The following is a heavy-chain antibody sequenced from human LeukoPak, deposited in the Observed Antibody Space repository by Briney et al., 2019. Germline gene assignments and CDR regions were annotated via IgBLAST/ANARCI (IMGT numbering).Heavy chain of an antibody. CDR1: GYAFTKYG. V-gene: IGHV1-18*01. D-gene: IGHD3-16*02. CDR3: ARDRGTAGKTVWGSYRPYDAFDL. Sequence: GASVKVSCKPSGYAFTKYGISWVRQAPGQGLEWMECISGNSDNRKYAQKFQGRVTMTTDTSTSTAYMELRSLRPDDTAMYYCARDRGTAGKTVWGSYRPYDAFDLWGQGTMVTVSS. CDR2: ISGNSDNR. J-gene: IGHJ3*01.